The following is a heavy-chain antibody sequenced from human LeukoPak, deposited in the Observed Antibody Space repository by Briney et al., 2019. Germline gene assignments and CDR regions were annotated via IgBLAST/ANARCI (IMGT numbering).Heavy chain of an antibody. D-gene: IGHD6-13*01. CDR1: GDTLTESS. Sequence: ASVKVSCKVSGDTLTESSMHWVRQAPGKGLEWMGGFDPEDGEIIYAQKFQGRVTMTEDTSTDTAYMELSSLRSEDTAVYYCATEARGAAAGTYHYWGQGTLVTVSS. CDR2: FDPEDGEI. V-gene: IGHV1-24*01. CDR3: ATEARGAAAGTYHY. J-gene: IGHJ4*02.